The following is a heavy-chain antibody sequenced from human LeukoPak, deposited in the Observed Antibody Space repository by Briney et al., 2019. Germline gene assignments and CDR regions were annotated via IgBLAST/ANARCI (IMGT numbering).Heavy chain of an antibody. J-gene: IGHJ5*02. CDR1: GGSISSSSYY. CDR2: IYYSGST. CDR3: VRQGITIFGPFDP. V-gene: IGHV4-39*01. D-gene: IGHD3-3*01. Sequence: PSETLSLSCTVSGGSISSSSYYWGWIRQPPGKGLKWIGSIYYSGSTYYNPSLKSRVTISVDTSKNQFSLKLSSVTAADTAVYYCVRQGITIFGPFDPWGQGTLVTVSS.